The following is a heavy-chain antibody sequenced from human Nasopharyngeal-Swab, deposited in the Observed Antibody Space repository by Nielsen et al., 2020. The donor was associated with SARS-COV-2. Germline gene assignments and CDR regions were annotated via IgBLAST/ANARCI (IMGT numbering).Heavy chain of an antibody. V-gene: IGHV3-23*01. J-gene: IGHJ4*02. CDR3: AKDLRGPYFF. D-gene: IGHD2/OR15-2a*01. Sequence: GESLKISCAASGFTFSNYWMHWVRQAPGKGLEWVAAIVGSGDISGSGGNTYYADSVKGRFTISRDNSKNTLSLQMNSLRAEDTAVYYCAKDLRGPYFFWGQGTLVTVSS. CDR2: IVGSGDISGSGGNT. CDR1: GFTFSNYW.